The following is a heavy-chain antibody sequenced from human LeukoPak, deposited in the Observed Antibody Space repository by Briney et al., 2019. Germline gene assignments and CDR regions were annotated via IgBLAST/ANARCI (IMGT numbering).Heavy chain of an antibody. D-gene: IGHD3-3*01. V-gene: IGHV5-51*01. CDR2: IYPGDSDT. Sequence: GESLKISCKGSGYSFTSYWIGWVRQMPGKGLEWMGIIYPGDSDTRYSPSFQGQVTISADKSISTAYLQWSSLKASDTAMYYCARPGITIFGAASVAFDIWGQGTMVTVSS. CDR3: ARPGITIFGAASVAFDI. CDR1: GYSFTSYW. J-gene: IGHJ3*02.